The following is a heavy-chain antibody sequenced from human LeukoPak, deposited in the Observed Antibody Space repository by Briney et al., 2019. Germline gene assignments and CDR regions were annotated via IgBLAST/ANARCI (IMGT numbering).Heavy chain of an antibody. CDR1: GYTFSNYV. CDR3: ARDPTSTRYCSSTSCSISHDY. Sequence: ASVKVSCKASGYTFSNYVLTWVRQAPGQGLEWTGMISTYTGNSNYAQKFQDRVTVTTDTSTSTAYMELRSLRSDDTAVYYCARDPTSTRYCSSTSCSISHDYWGQGTLVTVSS. V-gene: IGHV1-18*01. CDR2: ISTYTGNS. J-gene: IGHJ4*02. D-gene: IGHD2-2*01.